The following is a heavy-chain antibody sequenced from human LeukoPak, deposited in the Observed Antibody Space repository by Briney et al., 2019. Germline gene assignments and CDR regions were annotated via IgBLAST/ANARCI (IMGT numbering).Heavy chain of an antibody. Sequence: GGSLRLSCAASGFTFSDYYMSWIRQAPGKGLEWVSYITTSGSTIYYADSVTGRFTISRDNAKNSLYLQMNSLRAEDTAVYYCARGRYCSGGTCYSGAGGFDYWGQGTLVTVSS. V-gene: IGHV3-11*01. CDR3: ARGRYCSGGTCYSGAGGFDY. J-gene: IGHJ4*02. CDR1: GFTFSDYY. CDR2: ITTSGSTI. D-gene: IGHD2-15*01.